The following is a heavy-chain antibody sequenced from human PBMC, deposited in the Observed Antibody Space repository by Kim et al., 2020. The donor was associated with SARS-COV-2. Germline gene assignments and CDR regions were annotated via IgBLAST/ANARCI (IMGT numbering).Heavy chain of an antibody. Sequence: IADADSVTSRFTISRDNAENPLYLEMNSLGAEDTAVYYCVRGVGYYYMDVWGKGTTVTVSS. CDR3: VRGVGYYYMDV. J-gene: IGHJ6*03. V-gene: IGHV3-11*01. CDR2: I.